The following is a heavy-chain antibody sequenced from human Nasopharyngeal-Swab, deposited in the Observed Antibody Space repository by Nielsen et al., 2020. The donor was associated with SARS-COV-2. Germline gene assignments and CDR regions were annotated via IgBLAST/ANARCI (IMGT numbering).Heavy chain of an antibody. J-gene: IGHJ4*02. D-gene: IGHD3-9*01. CDR3: ARETVLGGNYFFDY. V-gene: IGHV3-74*01. CDR2: IKTDGSST. CDR1: GFTLSSFW. Sequence: GGSLRLSCAASGFTLSSFWMNWVRQAPGEGLVWVSRIKTDGSSTIYADSVEGRFTISRDNAKSTLYLQMNSLRDEDTAVYYCARETVLGGNYFFDYWGPGTLVTVSS.